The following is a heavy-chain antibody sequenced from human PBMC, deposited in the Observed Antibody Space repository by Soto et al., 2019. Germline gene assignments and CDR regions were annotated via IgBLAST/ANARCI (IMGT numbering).Heavy chain of an antibody. D-gene: IGHD5-12*01. CDR1: GFTFNTYR. J-gene: IGHJ3*02. CDR2: IWFDGSNK. Sequence: QVQLVESGGAVVQPGRSLRLSCTASGFTFNTYRMHWVRQAPGKGLEWVAVIWFDGSNKFYLDSVKGRFTISRDNSKNTVYLQMNNVRAEETAVYNCARPRYGGDDPDPLEIWGRGTVVTVSS. V-gene: IGHV3-33*01. CDR3: ARPRYGGDDPDPLEI.